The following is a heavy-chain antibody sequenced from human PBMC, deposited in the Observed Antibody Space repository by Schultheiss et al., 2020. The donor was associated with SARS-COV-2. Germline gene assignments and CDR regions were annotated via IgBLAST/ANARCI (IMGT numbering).Heavy chain of an antibody. CDR2: ISYDGSNK. V-gene: IGHV3-33*05. Sequence: GGSMRLSCAASGFTFSSYNMNWVRQAPGKGLEWVAVISYDGSNKYYADSVKGRFTISRDNSKNTLFLQMNSLRPEDTAVYYCARDPDLLIVVLAGPMDVWGQGTAVTVSS. D-gene: IGHD3-22*01. CDR3: ARDPDLLIVVLAGPMDV. CDR1: GFTFSSYN. J-gene: IGHJ6*02.